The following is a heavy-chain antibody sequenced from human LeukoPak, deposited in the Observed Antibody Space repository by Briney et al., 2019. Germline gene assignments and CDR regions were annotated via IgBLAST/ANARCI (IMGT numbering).Heavy chain of an antibody. D-gene: IGHD4-11*01. V-gene: IGHV3-7*01. CDR2: INLHGSEK. J-gene: IGHJ3*01. CDR1: GFSFSTYW. Sequence: GGSLCLSCAASGFSFSTYWMSWVRQAPGKGLEWVANINLHGSEKYYVDSVRGRFTISRDNAKNSLYLQMNSLRAEDAAVYFCARDVNYPFDCWDRATMVTVSS. CDR3: ARDVNYPFDC.